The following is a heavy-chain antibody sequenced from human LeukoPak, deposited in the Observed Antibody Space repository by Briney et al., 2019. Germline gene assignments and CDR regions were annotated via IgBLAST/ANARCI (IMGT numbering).Heavy chain of an antibody. CDR1: GFTFSSYW. J-gene: IGHJ4*02. D-gene: IGHD6-13*01. Sequence: HPGGSLRLSCAASGFTFSSYWMSWVRQAPGKGLEWVANIRQDGSEKYYVDSVKGRFTISRDNAKNSLYLQMNSLRAEDTAVYYCVRVTQQLDQPFDYWGQGTLVTVSS. CDR2: IRQDGSEK. CDR3: VRVTQQLDQPFDY. V-gene: IGHV3-7*01.